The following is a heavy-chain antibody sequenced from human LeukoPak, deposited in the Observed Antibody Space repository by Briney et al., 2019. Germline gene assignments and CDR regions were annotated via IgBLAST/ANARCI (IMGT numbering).Heavy chain of an antibody. D-gene: IGHD1-14*01. Sequence: GGSLRLSCTTSGLTFSTSGFNWVCQAPGKGLEWVASIGPTGFDRYHADSIKGRFTISRDNANNFLYLQMDSLRAEDTAVYYCATETNGRHYDYWGQGTLITVSS. V-gene: IGHV3-21*06. CDR2: IGPTGFDR. CDR1: GLTFSTSG. J-gene: IGHJ4*02. CDR3: ATETNGRHYDY.